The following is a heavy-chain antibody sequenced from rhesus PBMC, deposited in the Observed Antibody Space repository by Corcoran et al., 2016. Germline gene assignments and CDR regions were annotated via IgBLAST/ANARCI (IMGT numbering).Heavy chain of an antibody. CDR3: ARQNNWNYVGYFDY. V-gene: IGHV4-99*01. Sequence: QVQLQESDPGLVKPSETLSLTCAVSGYSISSGYYWGWIRQPPGKGLEYIGYISGSSGSTYYNPSLKSRVTISKDTSKNQCSLKLSSVTAADTAVYYCARQNNWNYVGYFDYWGQGVLVTVSS. CDR2: ISGSSGST. D-gene: IGHD1-26*01. J-gene: IGHJ4*01. CDR1: GYSISSGYY.